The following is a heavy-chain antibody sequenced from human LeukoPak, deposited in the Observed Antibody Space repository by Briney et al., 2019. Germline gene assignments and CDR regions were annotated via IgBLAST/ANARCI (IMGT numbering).Heavy chain of an antibody. J-gene: IGHJ5*02. V-gene: IGHV3-7*01. Sequence: PGGSLRLSCAAPGFTFSSYWMSWVRQAPGKGLEWVANIKQDGSEKYYVDSVKGRFTISRDNAKNSLYLQMNSLRAEDTAVYYCAQWSWYFCFDPWGQGTLVTVSS. CDR2: IKQDGSEK. D-gene: IGHD6-13*01. CDR3: AQWSWYFCFDP. CDR1: GFTFSSYW.